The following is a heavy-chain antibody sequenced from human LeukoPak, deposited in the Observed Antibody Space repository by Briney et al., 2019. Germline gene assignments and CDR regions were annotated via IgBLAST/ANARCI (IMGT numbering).Heavy chain of an antibody. Sequence: ASVKVSCKASGYTLTNYDINWVRQAPGQGLEWMGWMNPNSGNTGYAQKFQGRVIMTRDTSISTAYLELSSLRSEDTAIYYCARGRVVEDCSGGSCYHFDYWGQGTLVTVSS. D-gene: IGHD2-15*01. CDR1: GYTLTNYD. J-gene: IGHJ4*02. CDR3: ARGRVVEDCSGGSCYHFDY. V-gene: IGHV1-8*02. CDR2: MNPNSGNT.